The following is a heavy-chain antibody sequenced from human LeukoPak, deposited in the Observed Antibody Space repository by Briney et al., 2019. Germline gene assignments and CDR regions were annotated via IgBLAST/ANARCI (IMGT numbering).Heavy chain of an antibody. Sequence: SETLSLTCTVSGGSISSYYWSWIRQPAGRGLEWIGRIYTSGSTNYNPSLKSRVTMSVDTSKNQFSLKLSSVTAADTAVYYCARVSKGGYDFWSGSYEYYYYGMDVWGQGTTVTVSS. CDR1: GGSISSYY. V-gene: IGHV4-4*07. D-gene: IGHD3-3*01. J-gene: IGHJ6*02. CDR2: IYTSGST. CDR3: ARVSKGGYDFWSGSYEYYYYGMDV.